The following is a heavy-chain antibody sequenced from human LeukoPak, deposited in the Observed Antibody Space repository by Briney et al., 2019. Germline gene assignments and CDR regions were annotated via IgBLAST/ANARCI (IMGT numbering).Heavy chain of an antibody. CDR1: GGSISGTSYY. Sequence: SETLSLTCTVSGGSISGTSYYWGWIRQPPGKGLEWIASISYSVSTYYNPSLKSRVSISQDTSKNQFSLKLSSVTAADTAVYYCARDLWGTMGGYWGQGTLVTVSS. CDR3: ARDLWGTMGGY. D-gene: IGHD4/OR15-4a*01. CDR2: ISYSVST. V-gene: IGHV4-39*07. J-gene: IGHJ4*02.